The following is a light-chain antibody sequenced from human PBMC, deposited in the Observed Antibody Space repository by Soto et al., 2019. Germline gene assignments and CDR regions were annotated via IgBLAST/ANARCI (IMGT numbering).Light chain of an antibody. CDR3: SSYATSSTRERA. Sequence: QSALTQPASVSGSPGQSITISCTGASSDVGDYNYVSWYQHHPGKAPKLVIYDVSSRPSGVSGRFSGSKSGNTAALTISWLQAEDEADYYCSSYATSSTRERAFGGGTKVTVL. J-gene: IGLJ3*02. CDR1: SSDVGDYNY. V-gene: IGLV2-14*03. CDR2: DVS.